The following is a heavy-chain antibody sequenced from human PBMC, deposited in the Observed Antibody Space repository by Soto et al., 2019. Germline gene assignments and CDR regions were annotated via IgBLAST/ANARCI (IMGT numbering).Heavy chain of an antibody. V-gene: IGHV1-3*01. J-gene: IGHJ6*02. CDR3: ASNPYSYYYYGMDV. D-gene: IGHD5-18*01. Sequence: ASVKVSCKGAGYTFTSYAMHWVRQAPGQRLEWMGWINAGNGNTKYSQKFQGRVTITRDTSASTAYMELSSLRSEDTAVYYCASNPYSYYYYGMDVWGQGTTVTVSS. CDR2: INAGNGNT. CDR1: GYTFTSYA.